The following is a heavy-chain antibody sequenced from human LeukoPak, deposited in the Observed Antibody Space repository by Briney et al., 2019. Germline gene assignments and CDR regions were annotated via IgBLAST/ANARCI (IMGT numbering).Heavy chain of an antibody. V-gene: IGHV3-30*02. CDR2: IQYDESTK. CDR1: GITFSTSG. D-gene: IGHD6-19*01. J-gene: IGHJ4*02. CDR3: SREGGTVVAGTLGY. Sequence: PGGSLRLSCAASGITFSTSGMHWVRQAPGKGLEWLTFIQYDESTKYYADSVKGRFTISRDNSKNTLYLQMNSLRAEDTAVYFCSREGGTVVAGTLGYWGQGTPVTVSS.